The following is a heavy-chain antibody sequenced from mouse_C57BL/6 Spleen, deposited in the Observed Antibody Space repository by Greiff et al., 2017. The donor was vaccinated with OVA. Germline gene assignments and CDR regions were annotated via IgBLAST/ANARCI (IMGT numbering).Heavy chain of an antibody. J-gene: IGHJ4*01. Sequence: EVQLVESGGGLVKPGGSLKLSCAASGFTFSDYGMHWVRQAPEKGLEWVAYISSGSSTIYYADTVKGRFTISRDNAKNTLFLQMTSLRSEDTAMYYCARHDWGVYAMDYWGQGTSVTVSS. CDR1: GFTFSDYG. V-gene: IGHV5-17*01. CDR2: ISSGSSTI. CDR3: ARHDWGVYAMDY. D-gene: IGHD4-1*01.